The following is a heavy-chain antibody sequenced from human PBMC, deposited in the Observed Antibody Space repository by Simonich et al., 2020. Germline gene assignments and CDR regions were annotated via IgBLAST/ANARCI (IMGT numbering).Heavy chain of an antibody. CDR3: ARDGERYCGGDCYSYFDY. CDR2: ISNYESNK. Sequence: QVQLVESGGGVVQPGRSLRLSCAASGFTFSSYAMHWVRQAPGKGLEWVAVISNYESNKYYADSVKGRFTISRDNSKNTLYLQMNSLRAEDTAVYYCARDGERYCGGDCYSYFDYWGQGTLVTVSS. J-gene: IGHJ4*02. D-gene: IGHD2-21*02. V-gene: IGHV3-30*07. CDR1: GFTFSSYA.